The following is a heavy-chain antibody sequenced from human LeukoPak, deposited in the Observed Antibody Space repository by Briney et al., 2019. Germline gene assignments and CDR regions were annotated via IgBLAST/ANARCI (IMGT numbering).Heavy chain of an antibody. CDR2: ISGSGGST. J-gene: IGHJ4*02. Sequence: PGWALTLSFPASGFTFSSYAMSWFRQAPWKGLEGFSAISGSGGSTYYADSVKGRCTISRDNSKNTLYLQMNSLRAEDTGVYYCARSNQADDYWGQGTLVTVSS. CDR1: GFTFSSYA. CDR3: ARSNQADDY. V-gene: IGHV3-23*01. D-gene: IGHD4-11*01.